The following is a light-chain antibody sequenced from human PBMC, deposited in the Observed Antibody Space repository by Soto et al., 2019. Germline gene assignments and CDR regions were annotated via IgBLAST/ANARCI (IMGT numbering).Light chain of an antibody. CDR1: QTVKSN. Sequence: IVMTQSPDTLSVSPGERATLSCRTSQTVKSNLAWYQQKPGQPPRLLIYGASTRATTTPGRFSGSGSGTEFTLTISSLQSEDFAVYFCYQYNNWSTFGQGDQGGYQ. V-gene: IGKV3D-15*01. J-gene: IGKJ1*01. CDR3: YQYNNWST. CDR2: GAS.